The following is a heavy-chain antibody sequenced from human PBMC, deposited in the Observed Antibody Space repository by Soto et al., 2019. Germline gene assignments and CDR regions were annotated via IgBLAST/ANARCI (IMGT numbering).Heavy chain of an antibody. D-gene: IGHD3-16*01. J-gene: IGHJ6*02. V-gene: IGHV4-59*01. CDR3: ARVPPEGVGGMDV. Sequence: SETLSLTCTVSGGSISSYYWSWIRQSPGKGLEWIGYKYYSGSTNYNPSLKSRVTISIDTSKNQFSLRLSSVTAADTAVYYCARVPPEGVGGMDVWGQGTTVTVSS. CDR2: KYYSGST. CDR1: GGSISSYY.